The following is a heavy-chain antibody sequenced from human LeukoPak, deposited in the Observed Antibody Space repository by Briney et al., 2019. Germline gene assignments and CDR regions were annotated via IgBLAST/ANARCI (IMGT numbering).Heavy chain of an antibody. CDR1: GFTFSFYE. V-gene: IGHV3-48*03. D-gene: IGHD6-19*01. CDR3: ARYSSGWYNQDY. Sequence: PGGSLRLSCAASGFTFSFYEMNWVRQAPGKGLEWVSYISSSGSSIYYADSVKGRLTISRDNAKNSLYLQMNSLRAEDTAVYYCARYSSGWYNQDYWGQGTLVTVSS. J-gene: IGHJ4*02. CDR2: ISSSGSSI.